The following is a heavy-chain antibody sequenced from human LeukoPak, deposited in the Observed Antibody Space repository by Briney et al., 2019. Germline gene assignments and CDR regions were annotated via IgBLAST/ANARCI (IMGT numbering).Heavy chain of an antibody. V-gene: IGHV3-30*03. D-gene: IGHD3-22*01. Sequence: GGSLRLSCAASGFTFSSYGMHWVRHAPGKGLEWVAVISYDGSNKYYADSVKGRFTISRDNSKNTLYLQMNSLRAEDTAVYYCARRGLKYYDSSGYRPVAFDIWGQGTMVTVSS. CDR3: ARRGLKYYDSSGYRPVAFDI. CDR2: ISYDGSNK. J-gene: IGHJ3*02. CDR1: GFTFSSYG.